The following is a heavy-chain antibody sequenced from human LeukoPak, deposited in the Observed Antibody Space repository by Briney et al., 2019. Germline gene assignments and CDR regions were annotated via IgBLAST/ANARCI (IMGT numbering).Heavy chain of an antibody. CDR2: IIPIFGTA. Sequence: GASVKVSCKASGGTFSSYAISWVRQAPGQGLEGMGGIIPIFGTANYAQKFQGRVTITTDESTSTAYMELSSLRSEDTAVYYCARAVAGPYYYYYMDVWGKGTTVTVSS. CDR3: ARAVAGPYYYYYMDV. CDR1: GGTFSSYA. D-gene: IGHD6-19*01. V-gene: IGHV1-69*05. J-gene: IGHJ6*03.